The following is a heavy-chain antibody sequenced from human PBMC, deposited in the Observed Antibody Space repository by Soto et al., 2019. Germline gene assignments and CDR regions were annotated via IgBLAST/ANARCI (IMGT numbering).Heavy chain of an antibody. CDR3: ARDSRYDILTGYYPLYYDGMDV. J-gene: IGHJ6*02. V-gene: IGHV1-69*01. D-gene: IGHD3-9*01. CDR2: IIPIFGTA. Sequence: QVQLVQSGAEVKKPGSSVKVSCKASGGTFSSYAISWVRQAPGQGLEWMGGIIPIFGTANYAQKFQGRVTITADESTSTAYMELSSLRSEDTAVYYCARDSRYDILTGYYPLYYDGMDVWGQGTTVTVSS. CDR1: GGTFSSYA.